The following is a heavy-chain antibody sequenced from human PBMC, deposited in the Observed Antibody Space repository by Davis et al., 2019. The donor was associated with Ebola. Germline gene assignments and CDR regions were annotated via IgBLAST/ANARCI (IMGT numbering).Heavy chain of an antibody. D-gene: IGHD6-25*01. Sequence: GGSLRLSCTASGFTFSDYVMSWVRQAPGKGLEWVSVIYSGGSTYYAASVKGRFTISRDNSKNTLYLQMNSLRGEDTAVYYCARRLSGWGQGTLVTVSS. CDR3: ARRLSG. V-gene: IGHV3-66*01. CDR2: IYSGGST. J-gene: IGHJ1*01. CDR1: GFTFSDYV.